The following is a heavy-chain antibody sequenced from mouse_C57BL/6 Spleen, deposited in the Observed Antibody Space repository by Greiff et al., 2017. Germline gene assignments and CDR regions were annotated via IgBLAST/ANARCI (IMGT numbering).Heavy chain of an antibody. CDR2: ISSGSSTI. V-gene: IGHV5-17*01. CDR1: GFTFSDYG. J-gene: IGHJ1*03. CDR3: AMNYYGSSYWYFDV. D-gene: IGHD1-1*01. Sequence: EVKLMESGGGLVKPGGSLKLSCAASGFTFSDYGMHWVRQAPEKGLEWVAYISSGSSTIYYADTVKGRFTISRDNAKNTLFLQMTSLRSEDTAMYYCAMNYYGSSYWYFDVWGTGTTVTVSS.